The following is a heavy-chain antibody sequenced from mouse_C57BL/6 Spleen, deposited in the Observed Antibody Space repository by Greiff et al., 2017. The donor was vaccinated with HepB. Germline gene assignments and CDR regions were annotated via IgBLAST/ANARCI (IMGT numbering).Heavy chain of an antibody. CDR3: ARWDYYGSSYWYFDV. Sequence: VQLQQPGAELVRPGSSVKLSCKASGYTFTSYWMHWVKQRPIQGLEWIGNIDPSDSETHYNQKFKDKATLTVDKSSSTAYMELRSLTSEDSAVYYCARWDYYGSSYWYFDVWGTGTTVTVSS. CDR1: GYTFTSYW. J-gene: IGHJ1*03. V-gene: IGHV1-52*01. D-gene: IGHD1-1*01. CDR2: IDPSDSET.